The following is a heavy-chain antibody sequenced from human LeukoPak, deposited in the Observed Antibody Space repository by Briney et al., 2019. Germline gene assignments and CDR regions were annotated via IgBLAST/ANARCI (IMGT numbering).Heavy chain of an antibody. Sequence: GGSLRLSCAASGFTFSSYAMSWVRQAPGKGLEWVSGISGSDGSTYYADSVKGRFTISRDNSKNTLFLQMNSLRAEDTAVYYCAKDLDMYYYDSRAYYYARIRYYFDYWGQGILVTVSS. D-gene: IGHD3-22*01. CDR2: ISGSDGST. V-gene: IGHV3-23*01. CDR1: GFTFSSYA. J-gene: IGHJ4*02. CDR3: AKDLDMYYYDSRAYYYARIRYYFDY.